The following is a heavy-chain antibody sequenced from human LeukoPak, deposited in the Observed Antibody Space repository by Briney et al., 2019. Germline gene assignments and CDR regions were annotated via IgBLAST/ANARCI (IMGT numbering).Heavy chain of an antibody. D-gene: IGHD5-24*01. Sequence: GGSLRLSCAASGFTFSSYAMTWVRQAPGKGLEWVSAISPSSNSIYYADSVRGRFTISRDNSKNTLYLQMNSLRAEDTAMYYCARNSRDGYSYDYWGQGTLVTVSS. CDR2: ISPSSNSI. V-gene: IGHV3-23*01. J-gene: IGHJ4*02. CDR3: ARNSRDGYSYDY. CDR1: GFTFSSYA.